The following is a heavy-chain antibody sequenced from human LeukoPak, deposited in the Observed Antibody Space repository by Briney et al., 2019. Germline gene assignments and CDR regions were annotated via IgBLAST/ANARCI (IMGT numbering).Heavy chain of an antibody. D-gene: IGHD6-19*01. V-gene: IGHV1-8*01. CDR2: MNPNSGNT. CDR3: ASHSVAGTDWFDP. J-gene: IGHJ5*02. Sequence: ASVKVSCKASGYTFTSYDINWVRQATGQGLEWMGWMNPNSGNTGYAQKFQGRVTMTRNTSISTAYMELSSLRSEDTAVYYCASHSVAGTDWFDPWGQGTLVTVSS. CDR1: GYTFTSYD.